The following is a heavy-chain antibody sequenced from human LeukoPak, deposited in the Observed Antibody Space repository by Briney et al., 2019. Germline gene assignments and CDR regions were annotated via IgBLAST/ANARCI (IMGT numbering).Heavy chain of an antibody. Sequence: ASVKVSCKASGYTFSGTGWYLYWLRQAPGQGLECMGWIYPNSGATAYAQKFQARAAMTRDTSISTAYMELRRLRPDDTAVYYCARDGPAQMVEFDYWGQGTLVTVSS. CDR2: IYPNSGAT. D-gene: IGHD3-10*01. V-gene: IGHV1-2*02. CDR3: ARDGPAQMVEFDY. J-gene: IGHJ4*02. CDR1: GYTFSGTGWY.